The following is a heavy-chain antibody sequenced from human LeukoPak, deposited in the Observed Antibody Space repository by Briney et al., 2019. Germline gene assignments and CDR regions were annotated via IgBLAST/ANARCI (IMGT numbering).Heavy chain of an antibody. CDR2: IYYSGST. J-gene: IGHJ4*02. Sequence: SETLSLTRTVSGGSISSSSYYWGWIRQPPGKGLEWIGSIYYSGSTYYNPSLKSRVTISVDTSKNQFSLKLSSVTAADTAVYYCARRENDYVWGSYPNFDYWGQGTLVTVSS. CDR1: GGSISSSSYY. D-gene: IGHD3-16*02. CDR3: ARRENDYVWGSYPNFDY. V-gene: IGHV4-39*01.